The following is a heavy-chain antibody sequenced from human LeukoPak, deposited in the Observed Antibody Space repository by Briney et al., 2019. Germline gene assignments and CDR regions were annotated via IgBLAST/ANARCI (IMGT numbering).Heavy chain of an antibody. Sequence: GGSLRLSCAASGFTFSNYWMHWVRQAPGKGLVWVSRINSDGSSRSYADSVKGRFTISRDNAENTLYLQMNSLRAEDTAVYYCASGDYLIGIYWGQGTLVTVSS. CDR3: ASGDYLIGIY. J-gene: IGHJ4*02. V-gene: IGHV3-74*01. CDR1: GFTFSNYW. D-gene: IGHD2-21*01. CDR2: INSDGSSR.